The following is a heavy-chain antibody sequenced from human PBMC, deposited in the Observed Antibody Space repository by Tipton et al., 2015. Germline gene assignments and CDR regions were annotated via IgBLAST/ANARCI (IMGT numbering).Heavy chain of an antibody. V-gene: IGHV4-39*07. Sequence: TLSLTCNVFSSSISRSDYYWGWIRQPPGKGLEWIGNMFYSGSAYYNPALNSRVTISVDTSKNQFSLTLNSVAAADTAVYYCARDLEHGMDVWGHGTTVTVSS. CDR2: MFYSGSA. CDR1: SSSISRSDYY. J-gene: IGHJ6*02. CDR3: ARDLEHGMDV. D-gene: IGHD5-24*01.